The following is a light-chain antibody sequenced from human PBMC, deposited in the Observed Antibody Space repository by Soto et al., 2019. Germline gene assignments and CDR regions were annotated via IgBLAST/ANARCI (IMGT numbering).Light chain of an antibody. Sequence: EIVLTQSPGTLSLSPGERATLSCRASQSVSNNYLAWYQQKPCQAPRLLIYGASNRATGIPDRFSGSGSGTEFTLTISSLQSEDFAVYYCQQRSNWPAVTFGQGTRLEIK. CDR2: GAS. V-gene: IGKV3D-20*02. J-gene: IGKJ5*01. CDR1: QSVSNNY. CDR3: QQRSNWPAVT.